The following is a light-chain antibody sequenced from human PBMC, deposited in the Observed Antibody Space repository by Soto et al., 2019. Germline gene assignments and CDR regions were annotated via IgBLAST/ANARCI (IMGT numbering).Light chain of an antibody. CDR3: QQTNRFPLT. CDR1: QGVYSW. Sequence: DIQMTQSPSSVSASVGDRVTINCRASQGVYSWLAWYQQKPAKAPKLLIYDASTLESGVPSRFSGSGSGTDFTLTISSLQPEDFATYYCQQTNRFPLTFGGGTKIEIK. CDR2: DAS. V-gene: IGKV1-12*01. J-gene: IGKJ4*01.